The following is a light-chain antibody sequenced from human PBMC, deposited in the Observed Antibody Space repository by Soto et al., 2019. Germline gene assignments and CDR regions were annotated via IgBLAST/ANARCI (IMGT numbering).Light chain of an antibody. J-gene: IGLJ2*01. V-gene: IGLV1-44*01. CDR3: AAWDDSLTGPV. CDR2: SNN. Sequence: QSVLTQPPSASGTPGQRVTISCSGSSSNIGSNTVNWYQQLPGTAPKHLIYSNNHRPSGVPYRFSCSKSATSASLPISGLQSEDEADYYCAAWDDSLTGPVFGGGTKLTVL. CDR1: SSNIGSNT.